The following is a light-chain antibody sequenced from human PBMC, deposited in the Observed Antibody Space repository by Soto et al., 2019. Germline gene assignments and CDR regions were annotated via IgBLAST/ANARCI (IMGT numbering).Light chain of an antibody. CDR3: QQYNNWPST. Sequence: EIVMTQSPATLSVSPEERATLSCRASQSFSTSLAWYQQKPGQAPRLLIYGASTRATGIPARFSGSGSGTEFTLTISSLQSEDFAVYYCQQYNNWPSTFGQGTKV. CDR2: GAS. V-gene: IGKV3-15*01. CDR1: QSFSTS. J-gene: IGKJ1*01.